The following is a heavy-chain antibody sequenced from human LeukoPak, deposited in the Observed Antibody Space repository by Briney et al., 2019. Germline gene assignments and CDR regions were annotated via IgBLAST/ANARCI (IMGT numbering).Heavy chain of an antibody. D-gene: IGHD5-18*01. Sequence: GGSLRLSCAASGFTFSSYAMSWVRQAPGKGLEWVSAISGSGGSTYYADSVKGRFTISRDNSKNTLYLQMNSLRAEDTAVYYCAKDRDPTAMVTLYYLDYWGQGTLVTVSS. J-gene: IGHJ4*02. CDR2: ISGSGGST. CDR1: GFTFSSYA. V-gene: IGHV3-23*01. CDR3: AKDRDPTAMVTLYYLDY.